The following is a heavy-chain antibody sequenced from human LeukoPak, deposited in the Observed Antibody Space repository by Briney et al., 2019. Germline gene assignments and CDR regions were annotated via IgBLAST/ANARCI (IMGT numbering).Heavy chain of an antibody. CDR2: IYYSGST. V-gene: IGHV4-39*01. J-gene: IGHJ4*02. CDR3: ARQVAGATKTGTIDY. D-gene: IGHD1-26*01. CDR1: GGSMSSSYYY. Sequence: SSETLSLTCSVSGGSMSSSYYYWGWIRQPPGKGLGWIGSIYYSGSTYYNPSFQSRVTISVDTSKNQFSLKLTSVTAADTAVYSCARQVAGATKTGTIDYWGQGTLVTVSS.